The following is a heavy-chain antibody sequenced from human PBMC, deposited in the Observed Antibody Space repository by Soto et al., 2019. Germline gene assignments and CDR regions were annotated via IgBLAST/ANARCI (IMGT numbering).Heavy chain of an antibody. CDR3: ARAPSGTDYYYGMDV. V-gene: IGHV3-33*01. D-gene: IGHD1-1*01. Sequence: QVQLVESGGGVVQPGRSLRLSCAASGFTFSSYGMHWVRQAPGKGMEWVAVIWYDGSNKYYADSVKGRFTISRDNSKNTLYLQMNSLRAEDTAVYYCARAPSGTDYYYGMDVWGQGTTVTVSS. J-gene: IGHJ6*02. CDR1: GFTFSSYG. CDR2: IWYDGSNK.